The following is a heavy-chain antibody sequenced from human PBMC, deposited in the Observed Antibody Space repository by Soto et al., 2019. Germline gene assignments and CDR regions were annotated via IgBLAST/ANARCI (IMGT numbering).Heavy chain of an antibody. CDR3: ASFQGSGWYYFDY. D-gene: IGHD6-19*01. CDR1: SGSISSSNW. J-gene: IGHJ4*02. CDR2: IYHSGST. Sequence: SETLSLTCAVSSGSISSSNWWSWVRQPPGKGLEWIGEIYHSGSTNYNPSLKSRVTISVDKSKNQFSLKLSSVTAADTAVYYCASFQGSGWYYFDYWGQGTLVTVSS. V-gene: IGHV4-4*02.